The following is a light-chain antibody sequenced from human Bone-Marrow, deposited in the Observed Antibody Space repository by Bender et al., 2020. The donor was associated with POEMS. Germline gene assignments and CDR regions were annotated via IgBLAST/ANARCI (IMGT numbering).Light chain of an antibody. CDR2: NDS. Sequence: SYVLTQPGSVSVAPGKTATITCGGKNIGTKNVHWYQQKPGQAPILVISNDSDRPSGIPERFSGSNSGNTATLTISSVEAGDEVDYYCQGWDSSSPYVFGTGTKVTVL. CDR3: QGWDSSSPYV. V-gene: IGLV3-21*04. CDR1: NIGTKN. J-gene: IGLJ1*01.